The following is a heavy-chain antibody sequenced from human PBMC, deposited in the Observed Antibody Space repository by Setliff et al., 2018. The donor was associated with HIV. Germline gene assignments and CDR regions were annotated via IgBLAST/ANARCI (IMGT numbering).Heavy chain of an antibody. CDR2: ISYDGSSE. Sequence: SLRLSCAASGFTFSSYGMHWVRQAPGKGPEWVAIISYDGSSEYYAESVRGRFTISRDNSKNTLYLDLNSLRSEDTAVYYCVKGCGGAGFCYYADYWGQGTVVTVSS. CDR3: VKGCGGAGFCYYADY. D-gene: IGHD2-21*01. V-gene: IGHV3-30*18. J-gene: IGHJ4*02. CDR1: GFTFSSYG.